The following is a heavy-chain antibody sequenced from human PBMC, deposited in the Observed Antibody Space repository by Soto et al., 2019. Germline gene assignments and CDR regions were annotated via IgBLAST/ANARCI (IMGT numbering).Heavy chain of an antibody. CDR2: ISYDGSNK. CDR3: VKERMEQYQVLPFFEY. Sequence: GGSLRLSCAASGFTFSNYGMHWVRQAPGKGLEWVAVISYDGSNKYYADSVKGRFTISRDNSKNTLYPQMNSLKAEDTAIYYCVKERMEQYQVLPFFEYWGQGTQVTVSS. V-gene: IGHV3-30*18. J-gene: IGHJ4*02. D-gene: IGHD2-2*01. CDR1: GFTFSNYG.